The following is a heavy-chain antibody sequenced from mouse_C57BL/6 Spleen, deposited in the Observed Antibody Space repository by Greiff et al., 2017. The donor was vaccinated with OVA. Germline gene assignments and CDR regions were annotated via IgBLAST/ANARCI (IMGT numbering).Heavy chain of an antibody. CDR3: ARLNYYGNYFDY. D-gene: IGHD1-1*01. Sequence: QVQLKQPGAELVKPGASVKMSCKASGYTFTSYWITWVKQRPGQGLEWIGDIYPGSGSTNYNEKFKSKATLTVDTSSSTAYMQLSSLTSEDSAVYYCARLNYYGNYFDYWGQGTTLTVSS. J-gene: IGHJ2*01. CDR2: IYPGSGST. CDR1: GYTFTSYW. V-gene: IGHV1-55*01.